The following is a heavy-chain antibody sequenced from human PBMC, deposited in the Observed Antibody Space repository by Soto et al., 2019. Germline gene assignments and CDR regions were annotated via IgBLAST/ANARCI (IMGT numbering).Heavy chain of an antibody. Sequence: AGCLRLSCAASGLTFRISGIHWVRQAPGKGLEWVAVISYDGSNKYYADSVKGRFTISRDNSKNTLYLQMNSLRAEDTAVYYCAKGEEIYYYYGMDVWGQGTTVTVSS. CDR2: ISYDGSNK. J-gene: IGHJ6*02. V-gene: IGHV3-30*18. CDR1: GLTFRISG. CDR3: AKGEEIYYYYGMDV.